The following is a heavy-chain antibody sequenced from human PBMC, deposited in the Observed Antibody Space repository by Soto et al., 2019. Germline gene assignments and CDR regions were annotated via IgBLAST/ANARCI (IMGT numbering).Heavy chain of an antibody. CDR1: GFAFSNYW. J-gene: IGHJ4*02. Sequence: PGGSLRLSCAASGFAFSNYWMHWVRQAPGKGLVWVSRINSDGSTTSYADSVKGRFTISRDNSKNTLYLQMNSLRAEDTAVYYCARSQSFIPDYWGQGTLVTVSS. CDR2: INSDGSTT. CDR3: ARSQSFIPDY. V-gene: IGHV3-74*01.